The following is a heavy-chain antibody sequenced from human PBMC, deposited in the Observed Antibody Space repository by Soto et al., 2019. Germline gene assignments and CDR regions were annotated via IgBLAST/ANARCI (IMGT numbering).Heavy chain of an antibody. CDR3: ARHAGHSSGFTDY. D-gene: IGHD6-19*01. V-gene: IGHV4-34*01. CDR1: GGSFSGYY. J-gene: IGHJ4*02. Sequence: SETLSLTCAVYGGSFSGYYWGWIRQPPGKGLEWIGEINHSGSTNYNPSLKSRVTISVDTSKNQFSLKLSSVTAADTAVYYCARHAGHSSGFTDYWGQGTLVTVSS. CDR2: INHSGST.